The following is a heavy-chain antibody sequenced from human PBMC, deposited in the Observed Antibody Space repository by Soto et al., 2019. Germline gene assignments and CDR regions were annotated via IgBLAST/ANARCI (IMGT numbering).Heavy chain of an antibody. CDR3: ARGADGGCENYYGMDV. CDR2: MNPNSGNT. CDR1: GYTFTSYD. D-gene: IGHD5-12*01. V-gene: IGHV1-8*01. Sequence: ASVKVSCKASGYTFTSYDINWVRQATGQGLEWMGWMNPNSGNTGYAQKFQGRVTMTRNTSISTAYMELSSLRSEDTAVYYCARGADGGCENYYGMDVWGQGTTVTVSS. J-gene: IGHJ6*02.